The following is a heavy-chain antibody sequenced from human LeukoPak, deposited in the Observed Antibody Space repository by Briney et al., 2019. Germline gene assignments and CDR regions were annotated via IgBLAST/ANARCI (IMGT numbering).Heavy chain of an antibody. CDR2: IGAYNGNT. J-gene: IGHJ4*02. CDR1: GYTFTSYG. V-gene: IGHV1-18*01. D-gene: IGHD6-13*01. CDR3: ARDAQVAAAGLFDY. Sequence: ASVKVSCKASGYTFTSYGISWVRQAPGQGLEWMGWIGAYNGNTNYAQKLQGRVTMTTDTSTSTAYMELRSLRSDDTAVYYCARDAQVAAAGLFDYWGQGTLVTVSS.